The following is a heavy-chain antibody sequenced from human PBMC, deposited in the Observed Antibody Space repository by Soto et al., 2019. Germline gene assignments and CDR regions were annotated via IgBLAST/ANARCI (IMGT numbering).Heavy chain of an antibody. J-gene: IGHJ4*02. Sequence: QVHLQESGPGLVKPSQTLSLTCTVSGGSLSSVAYYWSWISQHPGKGLEWIGYIYYSGSTYYNPSLKIRVTISVDTAKNQFSLKLSSVTAADTAVYYCAREERAYLYSSGSLDYWGQGTLVTVSS. CDR3: AREERAYLYSSGSLDY. CDR1: GGSLSSVAYY. CDR2: IYYSGST. D-gene: IGHD3-22*01. V-gene: IGHV4-31*03.